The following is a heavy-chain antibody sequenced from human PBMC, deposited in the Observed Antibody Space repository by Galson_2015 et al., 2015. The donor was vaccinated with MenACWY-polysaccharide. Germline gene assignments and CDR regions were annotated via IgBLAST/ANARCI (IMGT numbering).Heavy chain of an antibody. CDR3: TSRDLWSVNDAFDI. D-gene: IGHD3-3*01. CDR1: GFTFSSYW. CDR2: IKSDGSST. V-gene: IGHV3-74*01. J-gene: IGHJ3*02. Sequence: SLRICCAASGFTFSSYWMHWVRQAPGKGLVWVSRIKSDGSSTSYADPVRGRFTISRDNAKNKLYLQMNSLRAEDTAVYYCTSRDLWSVNDAFDIWGQGTMVTVSS.